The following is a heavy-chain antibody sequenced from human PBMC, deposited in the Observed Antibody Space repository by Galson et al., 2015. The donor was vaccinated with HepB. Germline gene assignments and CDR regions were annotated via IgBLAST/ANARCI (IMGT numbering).Heavy chain of an antibody. V-gene: IGHV3-30*18. J-gene: IGHJ6*02. CDR1: GFTFSSYG. Sequence: SLRLSCAASGFTFSSYGMHWVRQAPGKGLEWVAVISYDGSNKYYADSVKGRFTISRDNSKNTLYLQMNSLRAEDTAVYYCAKEGRSSSSPEYYYYGMDVWGQGTTVTVSS. CDR2: ISYDGSNK. D-gene: IGHD6-6*01. CDR3: AKEGRSSSSPEYYYYGMDV.